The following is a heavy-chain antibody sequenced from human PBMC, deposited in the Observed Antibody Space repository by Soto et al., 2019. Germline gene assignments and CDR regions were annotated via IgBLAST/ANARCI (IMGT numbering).Heavy chain of an antibody. J-gene: IGHJ6*02. CDR1: GFTFNTYR. Sequence: PGGSLRLCCAASGFTFNTYRMDWFSQAPGKGVEWVSYISSSSSTIYYADSVKGRFTISRDNAKNSLYLQMNSLRDEDTAVYYCARVSVATYYYYGMDVWGQGTTVTVS. V-gene: IGHV3-48*02. CDR3: ARVSVATYYYYGMDV. D-gene: IGHD5-12*01. CDR2: ISSSSSTI.